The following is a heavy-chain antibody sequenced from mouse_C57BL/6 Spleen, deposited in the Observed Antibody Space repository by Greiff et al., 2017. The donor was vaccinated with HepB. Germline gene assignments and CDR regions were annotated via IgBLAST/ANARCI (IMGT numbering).Heavy chain of an antibody. J-gene: IGHJ2*01. D-gene: IGHD1-1*01. CDR1: GYTFTDYY. CDR3: ARDPYYGSSPYYFDY. V-gene: IGHV1-19*01. CDR2: INPYNGGT. Sequence: EVKLVESGPVLVKPGASVKMSCKASGYTFTDYYMNWVKQSHGKSLEWIGVINPYNGGTSYNQKFKGKATLTVDKSSSTAYMELNSLTSEDSAVYYCARDPYYGSSPYYFDYWGQGTTLTVSS.